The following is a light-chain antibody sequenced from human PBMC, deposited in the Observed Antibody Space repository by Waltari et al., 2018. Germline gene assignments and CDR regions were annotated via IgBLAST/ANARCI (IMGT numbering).Light chain of an antibody. CDR2: DAS. CDR3: QQRDSWPLT. J-gene: IGKJ4*01. Sequence: EIVLTQSPATLSLSPVERVTLSCRASQSLGIQLAWYQQRPGQAPRLLIADASYRAPGIPARFSGSGSGTDFTLTISSLEPEDIGIYYCQQRDSWPLTFGGGTKVEFK. CDR1: QSLGIQ. V-gene: IGKV3-11*01.